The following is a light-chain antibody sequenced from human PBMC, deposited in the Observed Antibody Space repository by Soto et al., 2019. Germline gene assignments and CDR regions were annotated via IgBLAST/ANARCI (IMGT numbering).Light chain of an antibody. Sequence: DIQMTQSPSSLAASVGDIVTITCRASQGISNYLAWYQQKPGKVTKLLMYAASTLQSGVPSRFSGSGSGTDFTLNIRSMQPDYVASFYCQKYNSAPWTFGQGTKVDIK. CDR1: QGISNY. CDR2: AAS. CDR3: QKYNSAPWT. J-gene: IGKJ1*01. V-gene: IGKV1-27*01.